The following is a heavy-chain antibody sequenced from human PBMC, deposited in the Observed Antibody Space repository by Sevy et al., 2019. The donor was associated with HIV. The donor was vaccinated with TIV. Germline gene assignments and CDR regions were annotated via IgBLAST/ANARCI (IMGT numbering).Heavy chain of an antibody. CDR2: VSYGGST. CDR1: GGSIGSNSFY. CDR3: AGQKVRSAYYYDTSGRQGKADFDS. Sequence: SETLSLTCTVSGGSIGSNSFYWGWIRQPPGKELEWIGTVSYGGSTYYNPSLRSRVTISVDASKKQFFLRLSSVTAADTAVYYCAGQKVRSAYYYDTSGRQGKADFDSWGQGTLVTVSS. J-gene: IGHJ4*02. V-gene: IGHV4-39*01. D-gene: IGHD3-22*01.